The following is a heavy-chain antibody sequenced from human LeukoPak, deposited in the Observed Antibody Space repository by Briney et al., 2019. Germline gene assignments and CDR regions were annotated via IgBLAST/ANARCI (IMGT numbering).Heavy chain of an antibody. V-gene: IGHV4-59*08. Sequence: SEALSLTCTVSGGSVSSYYLSWIRQPPGKGLEWIGYIYYSGSTNYSPSLKSRVTISVDTSKNQFSLKLSSVTAADTAVYYCARGWGYFDSWGQGTLVTVSS. CDR3: ARGWGYFDS. D-gene: IGHD7-27*01. J-gene: IGHJ4*02. CDR1: GGSVSSYY. CDR2: IYYSGST.